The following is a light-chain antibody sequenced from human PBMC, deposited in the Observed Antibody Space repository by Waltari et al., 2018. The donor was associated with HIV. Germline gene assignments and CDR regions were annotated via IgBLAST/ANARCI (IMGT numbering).Light chain of an antibody. CDR1: SSEVGSYNY. V-gene: IGLV2-14*01. CDR3: SSYRSSSTPLWV. Sequence: QSALTQPASVSGSPGQSITISCTGTSSEVGSYNYVSWYQQHPDKAPKLMIYEVSNRPSGVSNRFSGSKSDNTASLTISGLQAEDEADYYCSSYRSSSTPLWVFGGGTKLTVL. J-gene: IGLJ3*02. CDR2: EVS.